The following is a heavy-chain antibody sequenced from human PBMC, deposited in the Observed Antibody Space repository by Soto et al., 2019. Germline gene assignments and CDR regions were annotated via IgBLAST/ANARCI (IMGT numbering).Heavy chain of an antibody. CDR3: AKDSGVSSWSYYYYYYGMDV. J-gene: IGHJ6*02. CDR2: ISYDGSNK. Sequence: GGSLRLSCAASGFTFSSYGMHWVRQAPGKGLEWVAVISYDGSNKYYADSVKGRFTISRDNSKNTLYLQMNSLRAEDTAVYYCAKDSGVSSWSYYYYYYGMDVWGQGTTVTVSS. V-gene: IGHV3-30*18. CDR1: GFTFSSYG. D-gene: IGHD6-13*01.